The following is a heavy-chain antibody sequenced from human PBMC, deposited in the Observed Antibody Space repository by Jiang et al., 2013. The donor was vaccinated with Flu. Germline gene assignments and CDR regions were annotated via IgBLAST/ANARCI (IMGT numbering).Heavy chain of an antibody. Sequence: SGAEVKKPGSSVKVSCKASGGTFSSYAFSWVRQAPGQGFEWMGGIIPIFGAAKYAQKFQGRVTITANESTSTAYMELNSLRSEDTAVYYCARDWGHNWNSLYSYYLMEVWGQGTTVTVSS. J-gene: IGHJ6*02. V-gene: IGHV1-69*01. CDR1: GGTFSSYA. D-gene: IGHD1-7*01. CDR3: ARDWGHNWNSLYSYYLMEV. CDR2: IIPIFGAA.